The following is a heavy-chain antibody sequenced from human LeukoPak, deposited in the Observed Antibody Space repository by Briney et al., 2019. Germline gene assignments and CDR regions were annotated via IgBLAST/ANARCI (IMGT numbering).Heavy chain of an antibody. Sequence: SQTLSLTCTVSGGSISSGGSYWSWIRQHPGKGLAWIGYIYYSGSTYYNPSLKSRVTISVDTSKNQFSLKLSSVTAADTAVYYCARYGYYYDSSGYYFTHYWGQGTLVTVSS. CDR2: IYYSGST. V-gene: IGHV4-31*03. J-gene: IGHJ4*02. CDR1: GGSISSGGSY. CDR3: ARYGYYYDSSGYYFTHY. D-gene: IGHD3-22*01.